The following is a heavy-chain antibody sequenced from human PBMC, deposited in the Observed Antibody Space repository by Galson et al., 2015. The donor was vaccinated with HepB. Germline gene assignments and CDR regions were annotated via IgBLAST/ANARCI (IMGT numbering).Heavy chain of an antibody. V-gene: IGHV1-3*01. CDR2: INAGNGNT. CDR1: GYTFPSYA. Sequence: SVKVSGKASGYTFPSYAMHWVRQAPGQRLEWMGWINAGNGNTKYSQKVQVRVTITRDTSASTAYMELSSLRSEDTAVYYFARGAGRHPQNFDYWGQGTLVTVSS. D-gene: IGHD6-19*01. CDR3: ARGAGRHPQNFDY. J-gene: IGHJ4*02.